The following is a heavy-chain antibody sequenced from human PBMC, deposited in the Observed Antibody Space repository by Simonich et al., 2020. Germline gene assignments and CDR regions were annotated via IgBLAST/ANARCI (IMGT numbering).Heavy chain of an antibody. Sequence: GGGVVQPGRSLRLSCAASGFTFSSYAMHWVRQAPGKGLEWVAVISYDGSNKYYADSVKGRFTISRDNSKNTLYLQMTSLRAEDTAVYYCARDLGSSYYFDYWGQGTLVTVSS. CDR2: ISYDGSNK. D-gene: IGHD6-6*01. V-gene: IGHV3-30*07. CDR3: ARDLGSSYYFDY. J-gene: IGHJ4*02. CDR1: GFTFSSYA.